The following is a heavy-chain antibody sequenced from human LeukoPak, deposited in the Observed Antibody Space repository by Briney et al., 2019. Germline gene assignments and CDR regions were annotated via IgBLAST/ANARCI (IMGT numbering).Heavy chain of an antibody. CDR2: MNPNSGNT. J-gene: IGHJ4*02. D-gene: IGHD2-2*01. CDR1: GGTFSSYD. CDR3: ARRYCSSTSCHYFDY. V-gene: IGHV1-8*02. Sequence: ASVKVSCKASGGTFSSYDINWVRQATGQGLEWMGWMNPNSGNTGYAQKFQGRVTMTRNTSISTAYMELSSLRSEDTAVYYCARRYCSSTSCHYFDYWGQGTLVTVSS.